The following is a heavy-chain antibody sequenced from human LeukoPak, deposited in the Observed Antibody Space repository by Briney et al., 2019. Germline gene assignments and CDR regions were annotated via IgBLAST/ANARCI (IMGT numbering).Heavy chain of an antibody. CDR1: GFAFNYYW. Sequence: GGSLRLSCAASGFAFNYYWMSWVRQAPGKGLEWVANIKQDGSEKFYVDSVKGRFTISRDNAKNSLYLQMNSLRAEDTAVYYCARGITTVVTYDAFDIWGQGTMVTVSS. D-gene: IGHD4-23*01. V-gene: IGHV3-7*03. CDR3: ARGITTVVTYDAFDI. CDR2: IKQDGSEK. J-gene: IGHJ3*02.